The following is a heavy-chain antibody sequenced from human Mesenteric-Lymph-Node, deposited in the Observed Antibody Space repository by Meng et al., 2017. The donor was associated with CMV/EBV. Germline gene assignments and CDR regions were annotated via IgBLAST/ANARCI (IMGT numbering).Heavy chain of an antibody. CDR3: ANTPYDFWSGYFDY. CDR1: RFTFNSHW. CDR2: INNDGNSA. D-gene: IGHD3-3*01. V-gene: IGHV3-74*01. Sequence: ASRFTFNSHWMHWVRQAPGKGLVWVSRINNDGNSAIYADSVKGRFTISRDNSKNTLYLQMNSLRAEDTAVYYCANTPYDFWSGYFDYWGQGTLVTVSS. J-gene: IGHJ4*02.